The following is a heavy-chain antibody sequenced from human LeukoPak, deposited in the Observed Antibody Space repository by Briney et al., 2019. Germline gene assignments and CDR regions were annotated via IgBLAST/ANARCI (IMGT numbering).Heavy chain of an antibody. CDR1: GFTFNSYA. V-gene: IGHV3-23*01. J-gene: IGHJ4*02. CDR3: AKDCGGDCFSSFDY. Sequence: GGSLRLSCAASGFTFNSYAMNWIRQAPGKGLEWVSGISGHGSSTYYADSVKGRFTISRDNSQNTLYLQMNSLRAEDTAVYYCAKDCGGDCFSSFDYWGQGTLVTVSS. CDR2: ISGHGSST. D-gene: IGHD2-21*02.